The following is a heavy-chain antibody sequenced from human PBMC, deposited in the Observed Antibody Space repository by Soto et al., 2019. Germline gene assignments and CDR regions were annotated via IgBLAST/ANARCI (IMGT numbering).Heavy chain of an antibody. CDR2: ISAYNGNT. J-gene: IGHJ3*02. CDR3: ARDRGYDTSGYYGAFDI. V-gene: IGHV1-18*01. CDR1: GYTFTSYG. D-gene: IGHD3-22*01. Sequence: SVKVSCKASGYTFTSYGISWVRQAPGQGLEWTGWISAYNGNTNYAQKLQGRVTMTTDTSTSTAYMELRSLRSDDTAVYYCARDRGYDTSGYYGAFDIWGQGTMVTVSS.